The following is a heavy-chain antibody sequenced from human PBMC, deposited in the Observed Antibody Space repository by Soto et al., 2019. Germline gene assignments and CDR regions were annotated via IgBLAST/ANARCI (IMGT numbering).Heavy chain of an antibody. J-gene: IGHJ4*02. Sequence: GGSLRLSCVVYGFPFNNYGINWVRQAPGKGLEWVSTVSKSDYTYYSDLVKGRFTISRDNAKNTVSLQMNTLRAEDTAVYFCAREDSIIIPAVSDFWGQGTLVTVSS. CDR2: VSKSDYT. CDR3: AREDSIIIPAVSDF. D-gene: IGHD2-2*01. V-gene: IGHV3-21*04. CDR1: GFPFNNYG.